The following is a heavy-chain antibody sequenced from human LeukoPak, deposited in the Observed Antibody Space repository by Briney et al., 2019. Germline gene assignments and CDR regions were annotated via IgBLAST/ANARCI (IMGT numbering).Heavy chain of an antibody. V-gene: IGHV4-31*03. CDR2: IYYSGST. CDR1: GGSISSGGYY. Sequence: PSETLSLTCTVSGGSISSGGYYWSWIRQHPGKGLEWIGYIYYSGSTYYNPSLKSRVTISVDTSKNQFSLKLSSVTAADTAVYYCARKVMVRGVIITWNWFDPWGQGTLVTVSS. J-gene: IGHJ5*02. D-gene: IGHD3-10*01. CDR3: ARKVMVRGVIITWNWFDP.